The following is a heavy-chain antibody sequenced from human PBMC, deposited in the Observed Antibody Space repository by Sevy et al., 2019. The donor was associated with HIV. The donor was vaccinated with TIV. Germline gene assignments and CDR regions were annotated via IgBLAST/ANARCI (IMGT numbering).Heavy chain of an antibody. Sequence: GGSLRLSCAASGFTFSSYSMNWVRQAPGKGLEWVSSISSSSSYIYYADSVKGRFTISRDNAKNSLYLQMNSLRAEDRAVYYCARGLQLARRYCSSTSCKSKGIAVAGYFDYWGQGTLVTVSS. V-gene: IGHV3-21*01. CDR3: ARGLQLARRYCSSTSCKSKGIAVAGYFDY. CDR2: ISSSSSYI. J-gene: IGHJ4*02. CDR1: GFTFSSYS. D-gene: IGHD2-2*01.